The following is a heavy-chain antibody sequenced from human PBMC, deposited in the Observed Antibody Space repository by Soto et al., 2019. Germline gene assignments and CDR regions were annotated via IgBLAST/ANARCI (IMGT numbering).Heavy chain of an antibody. D-gene: IGHD5-18*01. V-gene: IGHV4-59*01. Sequence: PSETLSLTCTVSGGSISSYYWSWIRQPPGKGLEWIGYIYYSGSTNHNPSLKSRVTISVDTSKNQFSLKLSSVTAADTAVYYCARARIQLWLVWFDPWGQGTLVTSPQ. CDR2: IYYSGST. J-gene: IGHJ5*02. CDR1: GGSISSYY. CDR3: ARARIQLWLVWFDP.